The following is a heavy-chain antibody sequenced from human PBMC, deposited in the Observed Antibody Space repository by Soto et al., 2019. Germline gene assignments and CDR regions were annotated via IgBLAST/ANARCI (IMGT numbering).Heavy chain of an antibody. CDR2: INHSGST. J-gene: IGHJ6*02. D-gene: IGHD3-3*01. CDR1: GGSFSGYY. Sequence: SETLSLTCAVYGGSFSGYYWSWIRQPPGKGLEWIGEINHSGSTNYNPSLKSRVTISVDTSKNQFSLKLSSVTAADTAVYYCARYTSTGYDFWSGYEEGMDVWGQGTKVP. CDR3: ARYTSTGYDFWSGYEEGMDV. V-gene: IGHV4-34*01.